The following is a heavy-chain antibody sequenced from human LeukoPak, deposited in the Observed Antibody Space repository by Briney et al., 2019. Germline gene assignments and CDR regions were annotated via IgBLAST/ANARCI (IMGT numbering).Heavy chain of an antibody. Sequence: GASVKVSCKASGYTFTSYYMHWVRQAPGQGLEWMGIINPSGGNTSYAQKFQGRVTMTRDTSTSTVYMELSRLRSEDAAVYYCARVGPTIFAGPPDYWGQGTLVTVSS. CDR1: GYTFTSYY. D-gene: IGHD3-9*01. J-gene: IGHJ4*02. CDR3: ARVGPTIFAGPPDY. CDR2: INPSGGNT. V-gene: IGHV1-46*01.